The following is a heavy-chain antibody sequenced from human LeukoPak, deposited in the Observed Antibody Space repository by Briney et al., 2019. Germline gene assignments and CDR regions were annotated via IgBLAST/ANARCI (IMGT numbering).Heavy chain of an antibody. Sequence: PGGSLRLSCAASGITFSNYEMNWVRQAPGKGLEWVSYISSRGTTTHYADSVKGRFIISRDNAENSLYLQMNSLRVEDTALYHYVRDRGTGTVRSFDIWGQGTMVTVSS. CDR3: VRDRGTGTVRSFDI. D-gene: IGHD1-1*01. V-gene: IGHV3-48*03. J-gene: IGHJ3*02. CDR2: ISSRGTTT. CDR1: GITFSNYE.